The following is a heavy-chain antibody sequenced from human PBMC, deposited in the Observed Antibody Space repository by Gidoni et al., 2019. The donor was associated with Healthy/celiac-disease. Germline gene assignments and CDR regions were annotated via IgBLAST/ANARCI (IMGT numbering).Heavy chain of an antibody. CDR1: SSYW. D-gene: IGHD3-22*01. V-gene: IGHV3-7*03. J-gene: IGHJ4*02. CDR3: ARDLYYYDSSGYNDY. CDR2: IKQDGSEK. Sequence: SSYWMSWVRQAPGKGLEWVANIKQDGSEKYYVDSVKGRFTISRDNAKNSLYLQMNSLRAEDTAVYYCARDLYYYDSSGYNDYWGQGTLVTVSS.